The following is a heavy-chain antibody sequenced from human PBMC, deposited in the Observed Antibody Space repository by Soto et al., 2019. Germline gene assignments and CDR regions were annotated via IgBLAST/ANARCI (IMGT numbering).Heavy chain of an antibody. CDR2: VSGNGKTM. CDR1: GFTFSDYY. CDR3: AIVQWLVAPPSVPFYY. Sequence: QVQLVESGGGSVKPGGSLRLSCAASGFTFSDYYMSWIRQAPGKGLEWLSQVSGNGKTMYYADSVKGRFTISRDNAKKSLDLHLETLRAEDAPLFYCAIVQWLVAPPSVPFYYWGQGALVTVSS. D-gene: IGHD6-19*01. V-gene: IGHV3-11*01. J-gene: IGHJ4*02.